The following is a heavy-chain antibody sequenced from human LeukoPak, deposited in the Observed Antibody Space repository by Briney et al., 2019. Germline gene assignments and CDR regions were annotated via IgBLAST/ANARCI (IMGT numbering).Heavy chain of an antibody. CDR2: ISGSGGST. CDR1: GFTFSSYA. Sequence: PGGSLRLSCAASGFTFSSYAMSWVRQAPGKGLEWVSAISGSGGSTYYADSVKGRFTISRGNSKNTLYLQMNSLRAEDTAVYYCAKGSSTSCSVGCNYWGQGTLVTVSS. D-gene: IGHD2-2*01. V-gene: IGHV3-23*01. J-gene: IGHJ4*02. CDR3: AKGSSTSCSVGCNY.